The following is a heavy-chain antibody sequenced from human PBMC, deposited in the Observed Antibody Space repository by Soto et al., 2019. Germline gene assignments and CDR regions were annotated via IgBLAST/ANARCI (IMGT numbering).Heavy chain of an antibody. CDR3: ARNGDSSDYRGWFDP. J-gene: IGHJ5*02. CDR1: GFTVSSNY. V-gene: IGHV3-66*01. CDR2: IYSGGTT. D-gene: IGHD3-22*01. Sequence: GGSLRLSCAASGFTVSSNYMSWVRQAPGKGLEWVSVIYSGGTTCYADSVKGRFTISRDNSKNTLYLQMNSLRAEDTAVYYCARNGDSSDYRGWFDPWGQGTLVTVSS.